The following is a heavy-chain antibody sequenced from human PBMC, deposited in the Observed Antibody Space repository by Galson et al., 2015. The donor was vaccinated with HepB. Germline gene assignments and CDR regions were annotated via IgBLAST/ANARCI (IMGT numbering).Heavy chain of an antibody. CDR3: ARGEGSGGYYTTYFDY. CDR1: GFTVNSHY. CDR2: IYSGGTT. J-gene: IGHJ4*02. D-gene: IGHD3-10*01. V-gene: IGHV3-66*01. Sequence: SLRLSCAASGFTVNSHYMNWVRQAPGKGLEWVSVIYSGGTTFYTDSVKGRSTISRDNSKNTLFLQMNSLRAADTAVYYCARGEGSGGYYTTYFDYWGQGTLVTVSS.